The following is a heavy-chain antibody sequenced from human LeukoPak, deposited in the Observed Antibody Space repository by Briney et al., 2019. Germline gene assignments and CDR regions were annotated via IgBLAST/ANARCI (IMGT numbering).Heavy chain of an antibody. V-gene: IGHV3-30*04. D-gene: IGHD5/OR15-5a*01. CDR1: GFMFSDHA. J-gene: IGHJ4*02. Sequence: GGSLRLSCVASGFMFSDHAFHRVRQSPDKGLEWVALIGSDGSKKYYADSAQGRFTVSRENSKNTLFLQMNTLRADDTAVYFCARQMTSTRLFDSWGQGTLVTVSS. CDR2: IGSDGSKK. CDR3: ARQMTSTRLFDS.